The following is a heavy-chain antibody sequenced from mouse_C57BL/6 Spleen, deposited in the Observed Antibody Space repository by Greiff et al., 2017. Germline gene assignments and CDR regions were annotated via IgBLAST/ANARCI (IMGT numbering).Heavy chain of an antibody. V-gene: IGHV1-72*01. CDR2: IDPTSGGT. D-gene: IGHD1-1*01. CDR3: AIEDYYEGYFDV. Sequence: QVQLKQPGAELVKPGASVKLSCKASGYTFTSYWMHWVKQRPGRGLAWIGRIDPTSGGTKYNEKFKSKATLTVDKPSSTAYMQLSSLTSEDSAVYYCAIEDYYEGYFDVWGTGTTVTVSS. J-gene: IGHJ1*03. CDR1: GYTFTSYW.